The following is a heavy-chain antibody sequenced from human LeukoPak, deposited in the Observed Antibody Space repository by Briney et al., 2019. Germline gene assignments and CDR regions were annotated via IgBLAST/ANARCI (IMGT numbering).Heavy chain of an antibody. V-gene: IGHV3-23*01. J-gene: IGHJ4*02. CDR2: ISGSGGST. D-gene: IGHD6-19*01. CDR3: AKDEEQWLVLGYFDY. CDR1: GFTFSSYA. Sequence: PGGSLRLSCAASGFTFSSYAMSWVRQAPGKGLEWVSAISGSGGSTYYADSVKGRFTISRDNSKNTLYLQMNSLRAEDTAVYYCAKDEEQWLVLGYFDYWGQGTLVTVPS.